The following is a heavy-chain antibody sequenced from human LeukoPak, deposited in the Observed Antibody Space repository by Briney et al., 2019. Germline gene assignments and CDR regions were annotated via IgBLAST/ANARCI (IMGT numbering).Heavy chain of an antibody. D-gene: IGHD3/OR15-3a*01. CDR3: ARLTWTDADDY. J-gene: IGHJ4*02. CDR2: LYNSGST. Sequence: PSETLSLTCTVSGGSFTTSSHYWGWIRQPPGKGLERIGSLYNSGSTYYNPSLQSRVTISVETSKNQFSLKLSSVTTADTAVYYCARLTWTDADDYWGQGTLVSVSS. CDR1: GGSFTTSSHY. V-gene: IGHV4-39*01.